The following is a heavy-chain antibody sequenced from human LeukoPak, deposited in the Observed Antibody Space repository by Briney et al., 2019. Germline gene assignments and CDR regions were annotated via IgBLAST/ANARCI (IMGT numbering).Heavy chain of an antibody. CDR1: GGSISSNNW. D-gene: IGHD1-1*01. CDR3: ARVNINNWHSCDY. J-gene: IGHJ4*02. Sequence: PSETLSLTCAVSGGSISSNNWWGWVRQPPGKGLEWIGEIYHSGSPNYNPSLKSRVTISVDKSRNHFSLNLSSVTAADTAVYYCARVNINNWHSCDYWGQGTLVTVSS. CDR2: IYHSGSP. V-gene: IGHV4-4*02.